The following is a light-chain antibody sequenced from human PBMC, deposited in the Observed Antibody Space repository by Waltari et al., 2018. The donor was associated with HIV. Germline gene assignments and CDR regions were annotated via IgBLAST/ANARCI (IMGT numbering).Light chain of an antibody. CDR3: QQTYRTPQT. Sequence: DIQMTQSPSSLSASVGDRVTITCRASQTINNYLNWYKQTPGKAPKLLIFAASNLQSWVPSRFSGLGYGTDFTLTVSSLEPEDFATYYCQQTYRTPQTFGQGTRVEI. CDR1: QTINNY. CDR2: AAS. V-gene: IGKV1-39*01. J-gene: IGKJ5*01.